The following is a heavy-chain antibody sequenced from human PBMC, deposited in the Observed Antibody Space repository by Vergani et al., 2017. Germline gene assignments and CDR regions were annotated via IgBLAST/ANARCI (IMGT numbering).Heavy chain of an antibody. Sequence: EVQLLESGGGLVQPGGSLRLSCAASGFTFSSYAMSWVRQVPGKGLEWVSGISGSGGNTYYANSVKGRFTISRDNSKNTLYLHMNSLRADDTAVYYCAKGVYCSSTSCYEGRGYYYGMGVWGQGTTVTFSS. J-gene: IGHJ6*02. CDR3: AKGVYCSSTSCYEGRGYYYGMGV. CDR2: ISGSGGNT. V-gene: IGHV3-23*01. CDR1: GFTFSSYA. D-gene: IGHD2-2*01.